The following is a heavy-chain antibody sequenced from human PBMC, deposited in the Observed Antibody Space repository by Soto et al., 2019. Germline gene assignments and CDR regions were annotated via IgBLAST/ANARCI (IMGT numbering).Heavy chain of an antibody. V-gene: IGHV4-4*07. CDR3: ARAGITMVRGVSHYYGMDV. Sequence: TLSLTCTVSGGSISSYYWSWIRQPAGKGLEWIGRIYTSGSTNYNPSLKSRVTMSVDTSKNQFSLKLSSVTAADTAVYYCARAGITMVRGVSHYYGMDVWRQGTTVTVSS. D-gene: IGHD3-10*01. CDR1: GGSISSYY. CDR2: IYTSGST. J-gene: IGHJ6*02.